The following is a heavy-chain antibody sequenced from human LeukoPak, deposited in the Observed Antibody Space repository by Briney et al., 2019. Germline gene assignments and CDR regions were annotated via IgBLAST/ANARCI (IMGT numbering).Heavy chain of an antibody. CDR3: ARDPNDY. V-gene: IGHV3-74*03. CDR1: GFTFSRDW. Sequence: GGSLRLSCAASGFTFSRDWMHWVRQAPGKGLVWVSRISDDGSITTYADSVQGRFTISRDNAKSTVFLQMNSLRAEDTAVYYCARDPNDYWGQGTLVTVSS. J-gene: IGHJ4*02. CDR2: ISDDGSIT.